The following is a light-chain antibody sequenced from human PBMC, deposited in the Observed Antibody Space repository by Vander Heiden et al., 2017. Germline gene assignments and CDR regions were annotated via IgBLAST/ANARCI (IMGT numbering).Light chain of an antibody. CDR3: NSRDSSGNPVV. V-gene: IGLV3-19*01. Sequence: SSELTHDPAVSVALGQTVRITCQGDSLRSYYASWYQQKPGQAPVLVIYGKNNRPSGIPDRFSGSSSGNTASLTITGAQAEDEADYYCNSRDSSGNPVVFGGGTKLTVL. J-gene: IGLJ2*01. CDR1: SLRSYY. CDR2: GKN.